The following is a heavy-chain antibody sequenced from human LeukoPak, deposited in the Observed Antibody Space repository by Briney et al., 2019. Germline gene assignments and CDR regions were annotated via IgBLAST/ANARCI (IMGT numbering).Heavy chain of an antibody. D-gene: IGHD6-19*01. J-gene: IGHJ6*03. CDR3: ARVGQEWLVYYMDV. CDR2: IYHSGST. Sequence: PSETLSLTCTVSGSSLSSGYYWGWIRQPPGNGLEWIGSIYHSGSTYYNPSLKSRVTISVDTSKNQFSLKLSSVTAADTAIYYCARVGQEWLVYYMDVWGKGTTVTVSS. CDR1: GSSLSSGYY. V-gene: IGHV4-38-2*02.